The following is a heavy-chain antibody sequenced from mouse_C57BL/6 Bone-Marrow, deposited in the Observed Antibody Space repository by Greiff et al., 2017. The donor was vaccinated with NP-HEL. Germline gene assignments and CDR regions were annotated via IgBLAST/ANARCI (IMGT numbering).Heavy chain of an antibody. CDR3: ARSWEDY. V-gene: IGHV5-6*01. D-gene: IGHD4-1*01. CDR1: GFTFSSYG. J-gene: IGHJ2*01. CDR2: ISSGGSYT. Sequence: EVKLVESGGDLVKPGGSLKLSCAASGFTFSSYGMSWVRQTPDKRLEWVATISSGGSYTYYPDSVKGRFTISRDNAKNTLYLQMSSLKSEDTAMYYCARSWEDYWGQGTTLTVSS.